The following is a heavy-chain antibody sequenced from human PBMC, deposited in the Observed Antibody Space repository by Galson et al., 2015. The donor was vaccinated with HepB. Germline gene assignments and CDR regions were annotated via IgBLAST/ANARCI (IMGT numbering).Heavy chain of an antibody. D-gene: IGHD3-10*01. CDR1: GGTFSSYA. CDR2: IIPIFGTA. J-gene: IGHJ4*02. Sequence: SVKVSCKASGGTFSSYAISWVRQAPGQGLEWMGGIIPIFGTANYAQKFQGRVTITADESTSTAYMELSSLRSEDTAVYYCARGLISGSPLENYFDYWGQGTLVTVSS. V-gene: IGHV1-69*13. CDR3: ARGLISGSPLENYFDY.